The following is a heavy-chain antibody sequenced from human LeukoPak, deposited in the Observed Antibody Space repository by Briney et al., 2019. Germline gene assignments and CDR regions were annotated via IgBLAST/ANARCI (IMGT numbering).Heavy chain of an antibody. CDR2: ISSSSSYI. Sequence: GGSLRLSCAASGFIFRSYSMTWVRQAPGKGLEWVSSISSSSSYIYYADSVKGRFTISRDNAKNSLYLQMNSLRAEDTAVYYCARDNRFGEFGLAYYYYGMDVWGQGTTVTVSS. D-gene: IGHD3-10*01. CDR1: GFIFRSYS. J-gene: IGHJ6*02. CDR3: ARDNRFGEFGLAYYYYGMDV. V-gene: IGHV3-21*01.